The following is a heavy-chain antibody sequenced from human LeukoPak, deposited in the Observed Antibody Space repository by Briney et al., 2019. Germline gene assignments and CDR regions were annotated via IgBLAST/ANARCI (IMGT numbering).Heavy chain of an antibody. Sequence: GGSLRLSCVASGLTFSRHAMTWVRQTPGKGLEWVSGIAASGGSTYYTDSVKGRFTISRDNSKNTLYLQMNSLRAEDTAVYYCAKEEYSSSGAFDIWGQGTMVTVSS. CDR2: IAASGGST. D-gene: IGHD6-13*01. CDR3: AKEEYSSSGAFDI. V-gene: IGHV3-23*01. J-gene: IGHJ3*02. CDR1: GLTFSRHA.